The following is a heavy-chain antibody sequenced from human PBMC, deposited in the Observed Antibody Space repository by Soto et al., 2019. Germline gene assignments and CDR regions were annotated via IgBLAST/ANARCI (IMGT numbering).Heavy chain of an antibody. CDR1: GFSFSEYS. J-gene: IGHJ6*02. CDR2: ISGDTATT. V-gene: IGHV3-23*01. CDR3: AKPLQQWLLQGSGVDV. Sequence: TGGSLRLSCAASGFSFSEYSMTWVRQAPGKGLQWVSAISGDTATTHYADSVKGRFTISRDNSRDTLYLQMNSLRVEDTAIYYCAKPLQQWLLQGSGVDVWGQGTPVTVYS. D-gene: IGHD6-19*01.